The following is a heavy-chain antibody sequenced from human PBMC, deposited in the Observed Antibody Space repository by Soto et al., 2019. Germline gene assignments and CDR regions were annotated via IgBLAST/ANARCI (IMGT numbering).Heavy chain of an antibody. D-gene: IGHD2-15*01. CDR2: MSRSSRYI. V-gene: IGHV3-21*01. CDR1: GFTFNSYS. J-gene: IGHJ4*02. CDR3: ARDGGVAATLANYFDY. Sequence: GGSLRLSCAASGFTFNSYSMNWVRQAPGKGLEWVSSMSRSSRYIYYADSVKGRFTISRDNAKNSVYLQMNSLRAEDTAVYYCARDGGVAATLANYFDYWGQGTLVTVYS.